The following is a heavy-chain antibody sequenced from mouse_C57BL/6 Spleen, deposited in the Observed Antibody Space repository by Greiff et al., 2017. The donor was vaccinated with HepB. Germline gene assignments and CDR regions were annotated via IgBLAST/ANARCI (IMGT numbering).Heavy chain of an antibody. CDR1: GYTFTSYW. CDR3: ARDYYGSSWGDY. J-gene: IGHJ4*01. Sequence: QVQLQQSGAELVKPGASVKMSCKASGYTFTSYWITWVKQRPGQGLEWIGDIYPGSGSTNYNEKFKSKATLTVDTSSSTAYMQLSSLTSEDSAVYYCARDYYGSSWGDYWGQGTSVTVSS. V-gene: IGHV1-55*01. D-gene: IGHD1-1*01. CDR2: IYPGSGST.